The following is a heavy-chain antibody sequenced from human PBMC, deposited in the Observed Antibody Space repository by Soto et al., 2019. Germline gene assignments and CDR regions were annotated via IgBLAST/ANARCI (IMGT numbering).Heavy chain of an antibody. V-gene: IGHV3-30-3*01. Sequence: GGSLRLSCAASGFTFSSYAMHWVRQAPGKGLEWVAVISYDGSNKYYADSVKGRFTISRDNSKNTLYLQMNSLRAEDTAVYYCARGSAYYHDRSGYYSHYWGQGTLVTVSS. CDR2: ISYDGSNK. J-gene: IGHJ4*02. D-gene: IGHD3-22*01. CDR3: ARGSAYYHDRSGYYSHY. CDR1: GFTFSSYA.